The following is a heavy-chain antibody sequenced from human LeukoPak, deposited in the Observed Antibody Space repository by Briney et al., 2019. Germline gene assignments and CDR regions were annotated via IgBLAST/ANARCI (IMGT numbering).Heavy chain of an antibody. CDR3: VSPRGFSYGYFDY. CDR1: GGSFSGYY. J-gene: IGHJ4*02. D-gene: IGHD5-18*01. CDR2: INHSGST. V-gene: IGHV4-34*01. Sequence: SETLSLTCAVYGGSFSGYYWSWIRQPPGKGLEWIGEINHSGSTNYNPSLKSRVTISVDTSKNQFSLKLSSVTATDTAVYYCVSPRGFSYGYFDYWGQGTLVTVSS.